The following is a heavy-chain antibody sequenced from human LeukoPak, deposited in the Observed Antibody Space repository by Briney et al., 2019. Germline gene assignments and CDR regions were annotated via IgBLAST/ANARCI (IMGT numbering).Heavy chain of an antibody. CDR1: GFTFSSYW. J-gene: IGHJ4*02. CDR3: AKAGGSWGGSFDY. CDR2: INSDGSST. D-gene: IGHD3-16*01. V-gene: IGHV3-74*03. Sequence: GGSLRLSCAASGFTFSSYWMHWVRQAPGKGLVWVSRINSDGSSTTYADSVKGRFTISRDNVKNTLYLQMDSLRAEDTAVYFCAKAGGSWGGSFDYWGQGTLVTVSS.